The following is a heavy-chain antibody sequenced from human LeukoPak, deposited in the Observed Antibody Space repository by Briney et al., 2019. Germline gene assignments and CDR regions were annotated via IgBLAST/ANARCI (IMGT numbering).Heavy chain of an antibody. J-gene: IGHJ6*02. Sequence: GASVKVSCKASGYTFTSYDFNWVRQATGQRPEWMGWMSPNSGDTGYAQKFQDRVTMTRNTSISTAYMELSSLRSDDTAVYYCARVYCGGDCSLSDYYYYGMDVWGQGTTVTVSS. D-gene: IGHD2-21*02. V-gene: IGHV1-8*01. CDR3: ARVYCGGDCSLSDYYYYGMDV. CDR1: GYTFTSYD. CDR2: MSPNSGDT.